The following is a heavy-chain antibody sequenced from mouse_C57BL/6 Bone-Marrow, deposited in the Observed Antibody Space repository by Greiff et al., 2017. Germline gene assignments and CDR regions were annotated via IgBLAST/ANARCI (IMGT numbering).Heavy chain of an antibody. CDR1: GYTFTSYW. J-gene: IGHJ3*01. CDR2: IDPSDSYT. CDR3: ARRGYDWFAC. D-gene: IGHD2-2*01. V-gene: IGHV1-59*01. Sequence: VQLQQPGAELVRPGTSVKLSCKASGYTFTSYWMHWVKQRPGQGLEWIGVIDPSDSYTNYNQKFKGKATLTVDTSSSTAYMQLSSLTSEDSAVYYCARRGYDWFACWGQGTLVTVSA.